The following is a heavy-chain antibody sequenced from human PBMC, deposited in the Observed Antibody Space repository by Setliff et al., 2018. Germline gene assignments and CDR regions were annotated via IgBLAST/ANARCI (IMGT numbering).Heavy chain of an antibody. D-gene: IGHD5-18*01. Sequence: PGGSLRLSCAASGFSFSSYSMNWVRQAPGKGLEWVSSIGTSSSYIYYADSVKGRFTISRDNAKNSLYLQMNSLRAEDTAVYYCAVTLSFPIQSPFDPWGQGTLVTVS. J-gene: IGHJ5*02. CDR3: AVTLSFPIQSPFDP. V-gene: IGHV3-21*01. CDR1: GFSFSSYS. CDR2: IGTSSSYI.